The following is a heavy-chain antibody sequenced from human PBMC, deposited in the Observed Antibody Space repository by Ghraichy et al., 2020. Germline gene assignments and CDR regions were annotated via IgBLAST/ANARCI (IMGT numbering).Heavy chain of an antibody. Sequence: ESLNISCTVSGGSISRSGYYWGWIRQPPGKGLEWIGAIYYSGSTYHNPSLKSRVTISVNTSKNQFSLKLSSVTAADTAIYYCASGVYDDLKDYYNGMDVWGQGTTVTVSS. CDR2: IYYSGST. D-gene: IGHD3-3*01. V-gene: IGHV4-39*01. CDR3: ASGVYDDLKDYYNGMDV. CDR1: GGSISRSGYY. J-gene: IGHJ6*02.